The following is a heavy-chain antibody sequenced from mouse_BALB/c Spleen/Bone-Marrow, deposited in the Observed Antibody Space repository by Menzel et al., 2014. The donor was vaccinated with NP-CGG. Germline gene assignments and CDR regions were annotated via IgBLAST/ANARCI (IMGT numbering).Heavy chain of an antibody. J-gene: IGHJ2*01. CDR2: IHPGSGGT. V-gene: IGHV1-15*01. D-gene: IGHD3-1*01. Sequence: VQRVESGAELVRPGASVKLSCKALGYTFTDYEMHWVKQTPVHGLEWIGVIHPGSGGTAYNQKFKGKATLTADKSSTTAYMDLSSVTAEDSAVYYCTRDWGLRWGQGTTLTVSS. CDR3: TRDWGLR. CDR1: GYTFTDYE.